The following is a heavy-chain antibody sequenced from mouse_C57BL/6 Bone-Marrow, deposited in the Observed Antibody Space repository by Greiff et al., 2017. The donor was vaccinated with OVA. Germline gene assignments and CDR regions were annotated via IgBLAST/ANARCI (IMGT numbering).Heavy chain of an antibody. CDR3: ARFTVVAPYYFDY. J-gene: IGHJ2*01. CDR2: IHPNSGST. Sequence: QVQLKQPGAELVKPGASVKLSCKASGYTFTSYWMHWVKPRPGQGLEWIGMIHPNSGSTNYNEKFKSKATLTVDKSSSTAYMQLSSLTSEDSAVYYCARFTVVAPYYFDYWGQGTTLTVSS. D-gene: IGHD1-1*01. V-gene: IGHV1-64*01. CDR1: GYTFTSYW.